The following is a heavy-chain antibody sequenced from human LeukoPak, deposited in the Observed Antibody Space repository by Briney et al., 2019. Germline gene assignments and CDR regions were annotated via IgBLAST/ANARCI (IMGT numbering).Heavy chain of an antibody. Sequence: SETLSRTCTVSGASISSYYWSWIRQPPGKGLEWIGYIYYNGSPNYNPSLKSRVTMSLDTSENQFSLKLTSVTAADTAVYYCARCRGYSSSWARTFDIWGQGTMVTVSS. J-gene: IGHJ3*02. CDR1: GASISSYY. V-gene: IGHV4-59*01. CDR3: ARCRGYSSSWARTFDI. D-gene: IGHD6-13*01. CDR2: IYYNGSP.